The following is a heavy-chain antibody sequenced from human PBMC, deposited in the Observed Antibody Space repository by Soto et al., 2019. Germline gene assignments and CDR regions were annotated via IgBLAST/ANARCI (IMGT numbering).Heavy chain of an antibody. V-gene: IGHV5-51*01. CDR2: IYPGDSDI. CDR1: GYSVTNYW. Sequence: GESLKISCQGSGYSVTNYWIGWVRQMPGKGLEWMGIIYPGDSDIRYSPSFQRQVTISVDRSINTAYLQWATLKASDTAMYYCASRSREFCSGPEYCGQGTLVTV. CDR3: ASRSREFCSGPEY. J-gene: IGHJ4*02. D-gene: IGHD2-15*01.